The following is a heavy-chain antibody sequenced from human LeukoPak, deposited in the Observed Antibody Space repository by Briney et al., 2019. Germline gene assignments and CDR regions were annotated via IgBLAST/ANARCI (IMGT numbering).Heavy chain of an antibody. CDR1: GGSFSGYY. D-gene: IGHD3-16*02. CDR2: INHSGST. V-gene: IGHV4-34*01. Sequence: PSETLSLTCAVYGGSFSGYYWSWIRQPPGKGLEWIGEINHSGSTNYNPSLKSRVTISVDTSKNQFSLKLSSMTAADTAVYYCARIELSSDTGVYFDYWGQGTLVTVSS. CDR3: ARIELSSDTGVYFDY. J-gene: IGHJ4*02.